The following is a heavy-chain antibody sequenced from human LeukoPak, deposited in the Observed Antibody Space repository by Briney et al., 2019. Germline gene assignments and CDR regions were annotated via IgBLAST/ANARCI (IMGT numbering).Heavy chain of an antibody. Sequence: GGSLRLSCAASGFTFDYYVMSWGRQAPGKGVERVSGSNWNGGSTGYAVSVEGRFPISRDNAKNSLYLQMKSLRAEDTALYSCARDLVAGTTTGAFDIWGQGTMVTVSS. D-gene: IGHD6-19*01. CDR2: SNWNGGST. J-gene: IGHJ3*02. V-gene: IGHV3-20*04. CDR1: GFTFDYYV. CDR3: ARDLVAGTTTGAFDI.